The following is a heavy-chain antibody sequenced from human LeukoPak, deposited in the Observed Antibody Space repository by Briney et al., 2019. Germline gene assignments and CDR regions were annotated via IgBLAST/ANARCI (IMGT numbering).Heavy chain of an antibody. J-gene: IGHJ5*02. CDR3: ASDGGSRGFDP. CDR1: GYSLSSGYY. Sequence: SETLSLTCTVSGYSLSSGYYWGWIRQPPGKGLEWIGSIYHSGSTYYNPSLKSRITISVDTSKNQFSLKLSSVTAADTAVYYCASDGGSRGFDPWGQGTLVTVSS. CDR2: IYHSGST. D-gene: IGHD2-15*01. V-gene: IGHV4-38-2*02.